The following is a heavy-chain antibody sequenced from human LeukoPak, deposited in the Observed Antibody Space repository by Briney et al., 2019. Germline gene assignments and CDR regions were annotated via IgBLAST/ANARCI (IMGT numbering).Heavy chain of an antibody. CDR1: GLTFSSYA. V-gene: IGHV3-23*01. D-gene: IGHD6-13*01. J-gene: IGHJ4*02. CDR3: AKDLYRIAAAGTYLDY. Sequence: GGSLRLSCAASGLTFSSYAMSWVRQAPGKGLEWVSAISGSGGSTYYADSVKGRFTISRDNSKNTLYLQMNSLRAEDTAVYYCAKDLYRIAAAGTYLDYWGQGTLVTVSS. CDR2: ISGSGGST.